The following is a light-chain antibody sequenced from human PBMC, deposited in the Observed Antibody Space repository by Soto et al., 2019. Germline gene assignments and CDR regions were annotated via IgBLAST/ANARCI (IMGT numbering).Light chain of an antibody. Sequence: EIVVTQSPATLSVSPGERATLSCRASEVVTTNLAWYQQKPGQAPRLLIYGASTRAAGIPARFSGSGSGKHFTLTISSVQSEDFAVYYCQQYSNWPPITFGQGTRLEIK. J-gene: IGKJ5*01. CDR3: QQYSNWPPIT. V-gene: IGKV3-15*01. CDR1: EVVTTN. CDR2: GAS.